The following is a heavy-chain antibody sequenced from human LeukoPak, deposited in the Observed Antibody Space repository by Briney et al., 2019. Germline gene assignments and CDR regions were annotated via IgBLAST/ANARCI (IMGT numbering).Heavy chain of an antibody. J-gene: IGHJ6*03. Sequence: PGGSLRLSCAASGFTFSTYSMIWVRQAPGKGLEWVSSISSSSSYIYYADSVKGRFTISRDNAKNSLYLQMNSLRAEDTAVYYCARAVGLWNCSSTSCQYYYYYMDVWGKGTTVTVSS. CDR1: GFTFSTYS. V-gene: IGHV3-21*01. CDR2: ISSSSSYI. D-gene: IGHD2-2*01. CDR3: ARAVGLWNCSSTSCQYYYYYMDV.